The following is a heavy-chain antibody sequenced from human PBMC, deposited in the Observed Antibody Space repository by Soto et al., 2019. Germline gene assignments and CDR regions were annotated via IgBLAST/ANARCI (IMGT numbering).Heavy chain of an antibody. CDR3: ARDRGFLEWRSPYYYGMDV. CDR2: MNPNSGNT. D-gene: IGHD3-3*01. Sequence: ASVKVSCKASGYTFTSYDINWVRQATGQGLEWMGWMNPNSGNTGYAQKFQGRVTMTRNTSMSTAYMELRSLRSDDTAVYYCARDRGFLEWRSPYYYGMDVWGQGTTVTVSS. J-gene: IGHJ6*02. CDR1: GYTFTSYD. V-gene: IGHV1-8*01.